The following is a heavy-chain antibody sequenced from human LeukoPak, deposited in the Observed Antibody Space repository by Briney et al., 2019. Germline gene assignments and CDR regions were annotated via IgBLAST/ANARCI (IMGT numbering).Heavy chain of an antibody. D-gene: IGHD3-10*01. CDR1: GFTLDDYG. V-gene: IGHV3-20*04. Sequence: GGSLRLSRAPSGFTLDDYGMSGVRQAPGKGLEWVSGINRNGGSTGYADAVKGRFHISRYNANNSLYLQMNSLRAEDTALYYCARGPPYYYGSGSSLRGAFDIWGQGTMVTVSS. CDR2: INRNGGST. J-gene: IGHJ3*02. CDR3: ARGPPYYYGSGSSLRGAFDI.